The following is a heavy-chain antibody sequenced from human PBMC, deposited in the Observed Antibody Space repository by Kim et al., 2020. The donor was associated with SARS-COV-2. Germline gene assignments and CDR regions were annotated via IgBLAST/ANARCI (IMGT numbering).Heavy chain of an antibody. CDR1: GFTFSDYY. V-gene: IGHV3-11*06. CDR2: ISGSSTST. Sequence: PGGSLRLSCAASGFTFSDYYMSWIRQAPGRGLEWISYISGSSTSTNYADFAKGRFTISRDNAKNSLYLQMNSLRDEDTAVYFCARDYHGSGRAHTSDIWGQGTMVTVSS. J-gene: IGHJ3*02. D-gene: IGHD3-10*01. CDR3: ARDYHGSGRAHTSDI.